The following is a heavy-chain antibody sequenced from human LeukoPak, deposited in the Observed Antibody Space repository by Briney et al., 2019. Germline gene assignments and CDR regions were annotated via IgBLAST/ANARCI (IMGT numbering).Heavy chain of an antibody. D-gene: IGHD2-15*01. V-gene: IGHV4-34*01. CDR3: AREGWIYCSGGSCYGY. CDR2: INHSRST. Sequence: SETLSLTCAVYGGSFSGYYWSWIRQPPGKGLEWIGEINHSRSTNYNPSLKSRVTISVDTSKNQFSLKLSSVTAADTAVYYCAREGWIYCSGGSCYGYWGQGTLVTVSS. J-gene: IGHJ4*02. CDR1: GGSFSGYY.